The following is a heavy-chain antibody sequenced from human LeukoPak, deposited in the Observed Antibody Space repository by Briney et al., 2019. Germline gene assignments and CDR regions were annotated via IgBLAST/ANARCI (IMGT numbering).Heavy chain of an antibody. CDR1: GFTFSSYW. V-gene: IGHV3-7*01. D-gene: IGHD3-9*01. Sequence: HPGGSLRLSCSASGFTFSSYWMSWGRQAPGKGLEWVANIKQDGREKNYVDSVKGRFTISRDNAKNSLYLQMNSLRAEDTAGFYCARDVDNYFDYWGQGTLVTVSS. CDR2: IKQDGREK. CDR3: ARDVDNYFDY. J-gene: IGHJ4*02.